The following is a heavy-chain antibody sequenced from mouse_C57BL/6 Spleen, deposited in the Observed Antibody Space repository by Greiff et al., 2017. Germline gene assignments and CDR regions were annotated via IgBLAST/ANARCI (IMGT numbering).Heavy chain of an antibody. J-gene: IGHJ3*01. D-gene: IGHD1-1*01. Sequence: QVQLQQPGAELVKPGASVKLSCKASGYTFTSYWMHWVKQRPGQGLEWIGMIHPNSGSTNYNEKFKSKATLTVDKSSSTAYMQISSRTSEDSAVYYCARGGSGYKAWFAYWGQGTLVTVSA. V-gene: IGHV1-64*01. CDR2: IHPNSGST. CDR3: ARGGSGYKAWFAY. CDR1: GYTFTSYW.